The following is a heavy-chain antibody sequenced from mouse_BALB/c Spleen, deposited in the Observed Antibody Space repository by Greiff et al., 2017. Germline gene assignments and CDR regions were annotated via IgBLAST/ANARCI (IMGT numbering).Heavy chain of an antibody. J-gene: IGHJ4*01. CDR1: GFTFTDYY. CDR3: ARDRSTGYAMDY. Sequence: EVHLVESGGGLVQPGGSLRLSCATSGFTFTDYYMSWVRQPPGKALEWLGFIRNKANGYTTEYSASVKGRFTISRDNSQSILYLQMNTLRAEDSATYYCARDRSTGYAMDYWGQGTSVTVSS. V-gene: IGHV7-3*02. CDR2: IRNKANGYTT.